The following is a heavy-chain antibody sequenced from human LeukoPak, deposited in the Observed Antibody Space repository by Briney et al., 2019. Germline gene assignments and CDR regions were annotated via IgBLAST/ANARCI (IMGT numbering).Heavy chain of an antibody. CDR2: INHSGST. J-gene: IGHJ4*02. CDR3: ARDRGVAAAGLDY. V-gene: IGHV4-34*01. D-gene: IGHD6-13*01. Sequence: SETLSLTCAVYGGSFSGYYWSWIRQPPGKGLEWIGEINHSGSTNYNPSLKSRVTISVDTSKNQFSLKLSSVTAAVTAVYYCARDRGVAAAGLDYWGQGTLVTVSS. CDR1: GGSFSGYY.